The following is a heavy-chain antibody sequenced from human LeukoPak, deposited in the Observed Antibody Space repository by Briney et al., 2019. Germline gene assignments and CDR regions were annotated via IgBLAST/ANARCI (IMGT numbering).Heavy chain of an antibody. CDR2: IRSRPYGETT. J-gene: IGHJ6*02. Sequence: QAGGSLRLSCTASGFTFGDYAMSWVRQAPGKGLEWVGFIRSRPYGETTEYAASVKGRFTISRHDSKSIAYLQMNSLKTEDTAVYYCTRDLGSDYDDPYYYYGMDVWGQGTTVTVSS. D-gene: IGHD4-17*01. V-gene: IGHV3-49*04. CDR1: GFTFGDYA. CDR3: TRDLGSDYDDPYYYYGMDV.